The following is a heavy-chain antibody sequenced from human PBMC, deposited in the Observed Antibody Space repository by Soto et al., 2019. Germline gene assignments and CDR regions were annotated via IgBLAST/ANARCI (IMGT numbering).Heavy chain of an antibody. CDR3: EAEKNFGKVSVV. CDR1: GDTDTNYV. J-gene: IGHJ6*02. D-gene: IGHD3-3*01. V-gene: IGHV1-69*01. Sequence: QVQLVQSGAEVKKPGSSVKVSCKASGDTDTNYVISWVRQAPGQGLEWMGGIFPKFGTTYSAQKLQDRLTITADESTSTVHMQLSSLTLDDTAVYYCEAEKNFGKVSVVWGQGTTVTVS. CDR2: IFPKFGTT.